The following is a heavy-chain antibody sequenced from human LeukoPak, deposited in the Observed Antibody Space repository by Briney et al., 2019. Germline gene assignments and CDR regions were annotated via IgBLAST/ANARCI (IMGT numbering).Heavy chain of an antibody. J-gene: IGHJ4*02. CDR3: AKDVAMIVVVTDY. Sequence: GGSLGLSCAASGFTFSSYAMSWVRQAPGKGLEWVSAISGSGGSTYYADSVKGRFTISRDNSKNTLYLQMNSLRAEDTAVYYCAKDVAMIVVVTDYWGQGTLVTVSS. CDR2: ISGSGGST. V-gene: IGHV3-23*01. CDR1: GFTFSSYA. D-gene: IGHD3-22*01.